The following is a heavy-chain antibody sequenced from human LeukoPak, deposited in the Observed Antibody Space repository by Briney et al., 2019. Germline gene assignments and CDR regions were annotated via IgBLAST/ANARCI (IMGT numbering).Heavy chain of an antibody. D-gene: IGHD3-22*01. V-gene: IGHV1-69*04. J-gene: IGHJ6*02. CDR1: GGTFSSYA. CDR3: ARRYYDSSGYYYHYYYYGMDV. Sequence: SVKVSCKAPGGTFSSYAISWVRQAPGQGLEWMGRIIPILGIANYAQKFQGRVTITADKSTSTAYMELSSLRSEDTAVYYCARRYYDSSGYYYHYYYYGMDVWGQGTTVTVSS. CDR2: IIPILGIA.